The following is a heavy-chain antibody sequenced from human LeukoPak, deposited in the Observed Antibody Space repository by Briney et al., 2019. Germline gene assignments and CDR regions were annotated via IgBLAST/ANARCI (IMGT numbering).Heavy chain of an antibody. V-gene: IGHV1-18*01. CDR3: ASLKNYYDSSGYLVTDAFDI. CDR2: ISAYNGNT. D-gene: IGHD3-22*01. Sequence: ASVKVSCKASGYTFTSYGILWVRQAPAQGLDWMGWISAYNGNTNYAQKLQGRVTMTTDTSTSTAYMELRSLKSDETAVYYCASLKNYYDSSGYLVTDAFDIWGQGTMVTVSS. CDR1: GYTFTSYG. J-gene: IGHJ3*02.